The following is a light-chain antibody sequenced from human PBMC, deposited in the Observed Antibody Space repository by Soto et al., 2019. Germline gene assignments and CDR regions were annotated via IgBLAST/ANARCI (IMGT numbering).Light chain of an antibody. CDR1: QSVNSR. Sequence: EIVLTQSPGTLTLSPGERATLSCRASQSVNSRLAWYQQKPGQAPRLLIYGASSRATGIPDRFSGSGSGTEFTLTISSLQSEDFAVYYCQQYNNWPWTFGQGTKVDIK. V-gene: IGKV3D-15*01. CDR3: QQYNNWPWT. J-gene: IGKJ1*01. CDR2: GAS.